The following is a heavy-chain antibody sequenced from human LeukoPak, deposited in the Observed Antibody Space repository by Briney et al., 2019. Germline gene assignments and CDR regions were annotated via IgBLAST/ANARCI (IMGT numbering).Heavy chain of an antibody. CDR3: ARSITARLDY. D-gene: IGHD6-6*01. J-gene: IGHJ4*02. V-gene: IGHV5-10-1*01. CDR1: GYSFTSYW. CDR2: IDPSDSYT. Sequence: GESLRISCKGSGYSFTSYWITWVRQMPGKGLEWMGRIDPSDSYTNNSPSLQGHVTLSADKSISTVYLQWSSLKASDTAMYYCARSITARLDYWGQGTLVTVSS.